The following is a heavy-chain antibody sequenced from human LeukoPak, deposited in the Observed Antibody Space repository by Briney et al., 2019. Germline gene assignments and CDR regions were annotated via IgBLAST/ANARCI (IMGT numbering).Heavy chain of an antibody. CDR1: GFTFSSYG. Sequence: GGSLRLSCAASGFTFSSYGMHWVRQAPGKGLEWVAFIRYDGSNKYYADSVKGRFTISRDNSKNTLYLQMNSLRAEDTAVYYCARESRGYCSSTSCRPRYRTYNCFDPWGQGTLVTVSS. CDR2: IRYDGSNK. D-gene: IGHD2-2*01. V-gene: IGHV3-30*02. J-gene: IGHJ5*02. CDR3: ARESRGYCSSTSCRPRYRTYNCFDP.